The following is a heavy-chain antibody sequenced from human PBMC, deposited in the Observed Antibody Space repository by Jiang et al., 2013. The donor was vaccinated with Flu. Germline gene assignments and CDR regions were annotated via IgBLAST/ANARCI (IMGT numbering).Heavy chain of an antibody. D-gene: IGHD3-16*02. CDR3: ARGGSYLLLFDY. J-gene: IGHJ4*02. CDR1: GYTFTTYW. V-gene: IGHV5-51*01. CDR2: IYPGDSGDSDT. Sequence: LKISCKGSGYTFTTYWIGWVRQMPGKGLEWMGIIYPGDSGDSDTRYSPSFQGQVTISVDKSINTAYLQWNSLRASDTAMYYCARGGSYLLLFDYWGQGNPGSPSPQ.